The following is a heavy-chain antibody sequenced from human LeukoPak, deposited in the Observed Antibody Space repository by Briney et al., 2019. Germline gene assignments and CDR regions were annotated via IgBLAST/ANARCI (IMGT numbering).Heavy chain of an antibody. CDR1: GFTFSSYN. Sequence: GGSLRLSRAASGFTFSSYNMNWVRQAPGKGLEWVSSISSSSSYIYYADSVKGRFTISRDNAKNSLYLQMNSLRAEDTAVYYCARAPCSSTSCYMRGYYFDYWGQGTLVTVSS. CDR3: ARAPCSSTSCYMRGYYFDY. V-gene: IGHV3-21*06. CDR2: ISSSSSYI. J-gene: IGHJ4*02. D-gene: IGHD2-2*02.